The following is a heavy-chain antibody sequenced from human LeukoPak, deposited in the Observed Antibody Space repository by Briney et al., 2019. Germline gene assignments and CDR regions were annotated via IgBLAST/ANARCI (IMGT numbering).Heavy chain of an antibody. CDR2: MNIDGSST. J-gene: IGHJ4*02. CDR1: VFTFSSYC. CDR3: AKSHASSYDPVDY. V-gene: IGHV3-74*01. D-gene: IGHD5-18*01. Sequence: GGSLRLFCAASVFTFSSYCMHWVRQAPGKGRVWVSRMNIDGSSTNYADSVKGRFTISRDNAKNTLYLQVNSLRADNTAVYYCAKSHASSYDPVDYWGQGKLVTVSS.